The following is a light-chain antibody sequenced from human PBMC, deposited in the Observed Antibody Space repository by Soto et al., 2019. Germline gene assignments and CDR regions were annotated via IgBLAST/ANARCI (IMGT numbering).Light chain of an antibody. Sequence: QSVLTQPPSASGSPGQSVTISCTGSSNDLGGYNYVSWYQNHPGKAPQLIIYEVRERPSGVPDRFSGSKSGNTASLTVSGLQAEDEADYYCSSYVGSDNLIFGGGTKLTVL. J-gene: IGLJ2*01. CDR1: SNDLGGYNY. CDR2: EVR. V-gene: IGLV2-8*01. CDR3: SSYVGSDNLI.